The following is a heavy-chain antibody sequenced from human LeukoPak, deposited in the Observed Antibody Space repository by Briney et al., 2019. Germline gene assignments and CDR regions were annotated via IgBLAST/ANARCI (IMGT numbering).Heavy chain of an antibody. CDR1: GGSISSGGYY. V-gene: IGHV4-39*01. D-gene: IGHD3-22*01. CDR2: IYYSGST. CDR3: ARQSHYYDSSGPPDY. J-gene: IGHJ4*02. Sequence: PSETLSLTCTVSGGSISSGGYYWGWIRQPPGKGLEWIGSIYYSGSTYYNPSLKSRVTISVDTSKNQFSLKLSSVTAADTAVYYCARQSHYYDSSGPPDYWGQGTLVTVSS.